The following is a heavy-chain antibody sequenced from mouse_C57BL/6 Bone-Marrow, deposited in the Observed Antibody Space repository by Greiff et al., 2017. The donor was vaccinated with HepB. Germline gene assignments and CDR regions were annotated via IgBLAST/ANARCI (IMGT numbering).Heavy chain of an antibody. J-gene: IGHJ4*01. CDR3: ARNDDYYYYAMDY. CDR2: IWSGGST. CDR1: GFSLTSYG. D-gene: IGHD2-4*01. Sequence: VKVVESGPGLVQPSQSLSITCTVSGFSLTSYGVHWVRQSPGKGLEWLGVIWSGGSTDYNAAFISRLSISKDNSKSQVFFKMNSLQADDTAIYYCARNDDYYYYAMDYWGQGTSVTVSS. V-gene: IGHV2-2*01.